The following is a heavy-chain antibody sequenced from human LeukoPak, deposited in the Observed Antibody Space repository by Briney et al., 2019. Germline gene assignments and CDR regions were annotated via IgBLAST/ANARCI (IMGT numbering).Heavy chain of an antibody. D-gene: IGHD3-10*01. CDR1: GFTFSSYG. V-gene: IGHV3-30*18. J-gene: IGHJ4*02. Sequence: GRSLRLSCAASGFTFSSYGMHWVRQAPGKGLEWVAVISYDGSNKYYADSVKGRFTISRDNSKNTLYLQMNSLRAEDTAVYYCANAMVRGVIITWGFDYWGQGTLVTVSS. CDR3: ANAMVRGVIITWGFDY. CDR2: ISYDGSNK.